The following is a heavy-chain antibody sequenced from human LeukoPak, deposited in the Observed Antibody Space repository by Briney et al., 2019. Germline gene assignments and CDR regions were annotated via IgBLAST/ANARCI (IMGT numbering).Heavy chain of an antibody. CDR1: GYTFTSYD. J-gene: IGHJ4*02. CDR3: ASRPVDTAMVEY. Sequence: GASVKVSCKASGYTFTSYDINWVRQATGQGLEWMGWMNPNSGNTGYAQKFQGRVTMTRNTSISTAYMELSSLRSEDTAVYYCASRPVDTAMVEYWGQGTLVTVSS. D-gene: IGHD5-18*01. CDR2: MNPNSGNT. V-gene: IGHV1-8*01.